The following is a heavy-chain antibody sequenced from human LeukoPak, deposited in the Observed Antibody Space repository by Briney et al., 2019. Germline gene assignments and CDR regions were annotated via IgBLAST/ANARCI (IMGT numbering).Heavy chain of an antibody. CDR3: AKADYYDSSGYFWFDP. CDR2: ISGSGGST. CDR1: GFTFSSYA. D-gene: IGHD3-22*01. Sequence: PGGSLRLSCAASGFTFSSYAMSWVRQAPGKGLEWVSAISGSGGSTYYADSVKGRFTISRDNSKNTLYLQMNSLRVEDTAVYYCAKADYYDSSGYFWFDPWGQGTLVTVSS. V-gene: IGHV3-23*01. J-gene: IGHJ5*02.